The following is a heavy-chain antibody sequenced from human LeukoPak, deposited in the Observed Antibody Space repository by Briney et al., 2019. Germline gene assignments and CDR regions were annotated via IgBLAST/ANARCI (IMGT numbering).Heavy chain of an antibody. CDR2: IYYSGST. CDR3: ARDRAERSGAVYGFKCNWFDP. Sequence: SETLSLTCAVSGGSISSSNWRRWIRQPPGKGLEWIGYIYYSGSTNYNTSLKSRVTISVDTSKNQFSLKLSSVTAADTAVYYCARDRAERSGAVYGFKCNWFDPWGQGTLVTVSS. CDR1: GGSISSSNW. D-gene: IGHD3-10*01. J-gene: IGHJ5*02. V-gene: IGHV4-61*01.